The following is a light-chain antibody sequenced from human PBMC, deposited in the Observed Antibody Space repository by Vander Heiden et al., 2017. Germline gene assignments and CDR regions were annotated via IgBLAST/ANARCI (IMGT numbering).Light chain of an antibody. CDR3: QAWDSSTGV. CDR2: QAS. CDR1: TVGDKY. Sequence: SYALTQPPSVSVSPGQTASITCSGDTVGDKYACWYQQKPGQSHVLVIYQASKRPSGIPERFSGSNSGNTATLTISGTQAMDEADYYCQAWDSSTGVFGTGTKVTVL. V-gene: IGLV3-1*01. J-gene: IGLJ1*01.